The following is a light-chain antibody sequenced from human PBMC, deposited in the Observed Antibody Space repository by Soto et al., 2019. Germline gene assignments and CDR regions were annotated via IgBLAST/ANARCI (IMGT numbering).Light chain of an antibody. J-gene: IGKJ2*01. V-gene: IGKV3-15*01. Sequence: EIVMTQSPAILSVSPGERATLSCRASQRVSDNFAWYRQKPGQAPTLLIYGASTRATGIPARFSGSGSGTEFTLTISSLQSEDFAVYYCQQYNNWPYTFGRGTKLEIK. CDR3: QQYNNWPYT. CDR2: GAS. CDR1: QRVSDN.